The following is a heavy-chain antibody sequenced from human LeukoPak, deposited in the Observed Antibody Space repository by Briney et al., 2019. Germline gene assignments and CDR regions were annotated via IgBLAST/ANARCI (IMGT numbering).Heavy chain of an antibody. V-gene: IGHV4-39*07. D-gene: IGHD6-13*01. CDR1: GGSISSSSYY. Sequence: ASETLSLTCTVSGGSISSSSYYWGWIRQPPGKGLEWIGSIYYSGSTYYNPSLKSRVTISVDTSKNQFSLKLSSVTAADTAVYYCARVPAAAAYFDYWGQGTLVTVSS. CDR3: ARVPAAAAYFDY. J-gene: IGHJ4*02. CDR2: IYYSGST.